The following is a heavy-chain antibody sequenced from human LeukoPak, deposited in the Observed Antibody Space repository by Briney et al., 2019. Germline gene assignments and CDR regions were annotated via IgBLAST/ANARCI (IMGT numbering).Heavy chain of an antibody. CDR1: GYTFTNNY. V-gene: IGHV1-46*01. Sequence: ASAKVSCKASGYTFTNNYLHWARQAPGQGLEWMGMIYPRDGSTSYAQNFQGRVTVTRDTSTTTVHMELRGLRSEDTAVYYCARDQEGFDYWGQGTVVTVSS. CDR3: ARDQEGFDY. CDR2: IYPRDGST. J-gene: IGHJ4*02.